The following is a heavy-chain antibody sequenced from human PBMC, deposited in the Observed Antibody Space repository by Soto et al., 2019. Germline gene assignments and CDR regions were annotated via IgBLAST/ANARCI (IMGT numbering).Heavy chain of an antibody. V-gene: IGHV3-7*01. CDR3: VRDCSTFWGRDV. Sequence: PGGSLRLSCAASGFTFSTYWINWVRQAPWKGLEWVANIKQDGSEKYYVDSVKGRFAISSDKDKDSLFLRMNKLRAEDTAVYYCVRDCSTFWGRDVCGQGTTVTVSS. CDR1: GFTFSTYW. J-gene: IGHJ6*02. D-gene: IGHD3-10*02. CDR2: IKQDGSEK.